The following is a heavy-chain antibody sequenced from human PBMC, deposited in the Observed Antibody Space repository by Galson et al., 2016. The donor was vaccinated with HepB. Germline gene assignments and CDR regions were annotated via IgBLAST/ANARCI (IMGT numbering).Heavy chain of an antibody. D-gene: IGHD6-13*01. CDR1: GYSFISYW. CDR2: IYPGDSGT. J-gene: IGHJ4*02. CDR3: ARGQSSSWYKNYFDY. V-gene: IGHV5-51*01. Sequence: QSGAEVKKPGESLKISCKASGYSFISYWIGWVRQMPGEGLEWMGIIYPGDSGTRYSPSFEGQVTISADKSISTAYLQWSSLKASDTAMYYCARGQSSSWYKNYFDYWGQGTLVTVSS.